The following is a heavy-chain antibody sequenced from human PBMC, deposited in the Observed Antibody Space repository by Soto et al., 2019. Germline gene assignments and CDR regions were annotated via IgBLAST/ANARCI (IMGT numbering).Heavy chain of an antibody. CDR2: INPKFGDT. D-gene: IGHD3-10*02. CDR3: ARNMDYYYGRGRGNGHGV. Sequence: VQLVQSGAEVKEPGDSVRVSCEASGYTFTAYHIHWVRQAPGQGLEWMGWINPKFGDTTYAQDFQGRVSMTRDMSISTVYMELSRLTYDDTAIYYCARNMDYYYGRGRGNGHGVWGQGTTVTVFS. V-gene: IGHV1-2*02. J-gene: IGHJ6*02. CDR1: GYTFTAYH.